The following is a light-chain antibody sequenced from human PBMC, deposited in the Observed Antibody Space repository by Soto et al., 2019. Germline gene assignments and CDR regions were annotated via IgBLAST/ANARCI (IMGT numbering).Light chain of an antibody. J-gene: IGKJ1*01. CDR3: QHYVNSPRT. CDR1: QSIYNNY. Sequence: EIVLMQSPGTLSLSPGERVTLSCRASQSIYNNYLAWYQQKPGQAPRLLMYGASTRITGIPDRFSGSGSGTDFTLTINRLEPEDFAVYYCQHYVNSPRTFGQGTKVEIK. V-gene: IGKV3-20*01. CDR2: GAS.